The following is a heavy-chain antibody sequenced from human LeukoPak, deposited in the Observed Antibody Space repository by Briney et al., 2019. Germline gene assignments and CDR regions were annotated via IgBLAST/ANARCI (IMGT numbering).Heavy chain of an antibody. V-gene: IGHV4-34*01. Sequence: SEILSLTCAVYGGSFSGYYWSWIRQPPGKGLEWIGEINHSGSTNYNPSLKSRVTISVDTSKNQFSLKLSSVTAADTAVYYCASGWRADAFDIWGQGTMVTVSS. CDR3: ASGWRADAFDI. CDR1: GGSFSGYY. CDR2: INHSGST. J-gene: IGHJ3*02.